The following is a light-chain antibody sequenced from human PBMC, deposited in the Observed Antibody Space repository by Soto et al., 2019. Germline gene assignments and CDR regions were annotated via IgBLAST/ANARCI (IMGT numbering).Light chain of an antibody. J-gene: IGKJ2*01. CDR3: QQYYNWHPYT. V-gene: IGKV3-15*01. CDR2: GAS. CDR1: QSVSSN. Sequence: EIVLSQSPATLSVSPGDRATLSCRASQSVSSNLAWYQQKPGQTPRLLXYGASTRATGVPPRFNGSRSGTEFTLTISSLQYEDFAVYYCQQYYNWHPYTFGQGTKVDIK.